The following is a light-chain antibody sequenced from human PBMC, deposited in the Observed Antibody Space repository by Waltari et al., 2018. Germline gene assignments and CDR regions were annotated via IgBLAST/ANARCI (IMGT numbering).Light chain of an antibody. CDR2: KAS. CDR1: QSIMSW. J-gene: IGKJ2*01. V-gene: IGKV1-5*03. CDR3: QQYNTDYT. Sequence: DVQMTQSPSTLSASVVDTVSITCRASQSIMSWVAWYQQKAGKAPKVLISKASTLESGVPSRFSGSESGTEFTLTISNLQPDDFATYYCQQYNTDYTFGQGTILEIK.